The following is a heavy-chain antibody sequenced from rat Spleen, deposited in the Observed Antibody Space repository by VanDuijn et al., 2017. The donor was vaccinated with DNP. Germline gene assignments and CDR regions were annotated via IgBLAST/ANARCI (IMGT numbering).Heavy chain of an antibody. Sequence: EVQLQESGPGLVKPSQSLSLTCSVTGYSITSNYWGWIRKFPGSEMEWIVPISYGGNTRYNPSLKSRISITRDTSKNQFFLQLNSLTTEDTATYYCARLRLEWEVRAMDAWGQGTSVTVSS. V-gene: IGHV3-1*01. CDR1: GYSITSNY. CDR2: ISYGGNT. J-gene: IGHJ4*01. CDR3: ARLRLEWEVRAMDA. D-gene: IGHD1-1*01.